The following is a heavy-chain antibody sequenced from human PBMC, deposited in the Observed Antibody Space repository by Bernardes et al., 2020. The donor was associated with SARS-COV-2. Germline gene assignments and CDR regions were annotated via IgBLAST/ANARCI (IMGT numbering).Heavy chain of an antibody. Sequence: GSLRLSCAASGFTFSSYLFSWFRQAPGKGLEWVSSISGAGLYIYYGDSVRGRFTIARDTSKNMLFLHMTALSAEDTAMYYCATYDSNGYYYGAWGQGTLVTVSS. D-gene: IGHD3-22*01. V-gene: IGHV3-23*05. CDR1: GFTFSSYL. J-gene: IGHJ5*02. CDR2: ISGAGLYI. CDR3: ATYDSNGYYYGA.